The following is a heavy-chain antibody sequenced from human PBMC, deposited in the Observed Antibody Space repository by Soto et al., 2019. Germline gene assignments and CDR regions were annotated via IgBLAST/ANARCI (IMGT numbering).Heavy chain of an antibody. CDR2: INQDGSEK. V-gene: IGHV3-7*01. CDR1: GFTFSSYW. CDR3: ARELVVDSSGWYY. J-gene: IGHJ4*02. D-gene: IGHD6-19*01. Sequence: EVQLVESGGGLVQPGGSLRLSCAASGFTFSSYWMSWVRQAPGKGLEWVAHINQDGSEKYYVNSVRGRFTISRDNAKNSLYLQMNSLRAEDTALYYCARELVVDSSGWYYWGQGTLVTVSS.